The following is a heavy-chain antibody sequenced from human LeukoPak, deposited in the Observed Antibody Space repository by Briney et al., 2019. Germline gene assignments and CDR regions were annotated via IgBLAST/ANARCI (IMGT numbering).Heavy chain of an antibody. Sequence: GASVKVSCKASGGTFSSYAISWVRQAPGQGLEWMGGIIPIFGTANYAQKFQGRVTITTDESSSTAYMELSSLRSEDTAVYYCARAQPSPMWNPTAFDIWGQGTMVTVSS. CDR2: IIPIFGTA. CDR3: ARAQPSPMWNPTAFDI. D-gene: IGHD1-1*01. CDR1: GGTFSSYA. V-gene: IGHV1-69*05. J-gene: IGHJ3*02.